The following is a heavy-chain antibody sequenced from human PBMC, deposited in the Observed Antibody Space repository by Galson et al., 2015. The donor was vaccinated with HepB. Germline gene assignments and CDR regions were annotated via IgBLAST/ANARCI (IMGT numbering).Heavy chain of an antibody. CDR3: ARMVGATLSPNFDY. V-gene: IGHV5-51*01. CDR1: GYSFTNYW. J-gene: IGHJ4*02. Sequence: QSGAEVKEPGESLKISCKASGYSFTNYWIVWVRQMPGKGLEWMGIIYPGDSDTRYSPSFQGQVTISADNSISTAYLQWSSLKASDTAMYYCARMVGATLSPNFDYWGQGTLVTVSS. CDR2: IYPGDSDT. D-gene: IGHD1-26*01.